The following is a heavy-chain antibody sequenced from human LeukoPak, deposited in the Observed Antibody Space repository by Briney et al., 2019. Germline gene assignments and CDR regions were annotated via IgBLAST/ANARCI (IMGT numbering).Heavy chain of an antibody. V-gene: IGHV3-48*01. J-gene: IGHJ4*02. CDR2: ISSLSGTI. CDR3: VRDQGGAVSY. CDR1: GFDFRSYS. D-gene: IGHD3-16*01. Sequence: GGSLRLSCAASGFDFRSYSTNWVRQAPGKGLEWVSYISSLSGTIDYADSVKGRFIISRDNAQNSLFLQVNSLRAEDTAVYYCVRDQGGAVSYWGQGTLVTVSS.